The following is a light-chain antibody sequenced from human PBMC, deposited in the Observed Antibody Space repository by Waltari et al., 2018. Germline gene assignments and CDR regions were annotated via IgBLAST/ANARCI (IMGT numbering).Light chain of an antibody. Sequence: IVLTQSPGTLSLSPGERATLSCRASQSVSRAFAWYQQKPGQPPRLLIYDAFSRATGIPDRFSGSGSGTDFSLTISRLEPEDFAVYYCQKYESLPATFGQGTKVEIK. CDR2: DAF. J-gene: IGKJ1*01. CDR3: QKYESLPAT. V-gene: IGKV3-20*01. CDR1: QSVSRAF.